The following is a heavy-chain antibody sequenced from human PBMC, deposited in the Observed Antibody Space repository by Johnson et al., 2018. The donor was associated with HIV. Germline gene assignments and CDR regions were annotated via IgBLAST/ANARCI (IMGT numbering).Heavy chain of an antibody. CDR3: ARGRPRWEPLRGGAFDL. D-gene: IGHD1-26*01. J-gene: IGHJ3*01. CDR1: GFNFSNYG. V-gene: IGHV3-30*02. Sequence: VLLLESGGGLVQPGGSLRLSCAVSGFNFSNYGIHWVRQAPGKGLEWVAFIRYDGSNKYYADSVKGRFTISRDNSKNTLYLQLNSLRAEDTAVYYCARGRPRWEPLRGGAFDLWGQGTMVTVSS. CDR2: IRYDGSNK.